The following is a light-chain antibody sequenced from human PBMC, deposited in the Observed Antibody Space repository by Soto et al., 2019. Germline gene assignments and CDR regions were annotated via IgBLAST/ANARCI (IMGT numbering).Light chain of an antibody. CDR2: DVS. CDR3: SSYTSTSAYVV. Sequence: QSALTQTASVSGSPGQSITISCTGTSSDVGGYRYVSWYQQHPGTVPKLIIYDVSNRPSGISDRFSGSKSANTASLTISGLQAEDEADYYCSSYTSTSAYVVFGGGTKLTVL. V-gene: IGLV2-14*01. J-gene: IGLJ2*01. CDR1: SSDVGGYRY.